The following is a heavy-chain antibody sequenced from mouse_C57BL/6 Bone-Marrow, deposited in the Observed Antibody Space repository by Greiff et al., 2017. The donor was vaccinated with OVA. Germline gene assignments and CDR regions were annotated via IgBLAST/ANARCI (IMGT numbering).Heavy chain of an antibody. J-gene: IGHJ1*03. V-gene: IGHV5-6*01. CDR3: ASTYLNYYCSSCLYWYVDV. CDR2: IRSAGSYT. D-gene: IGHD1-1*01. Sequence: EVQGVESGGDLVKPGGSLKLSCAASGFTFSSYGMSWVRQTPDQRLEWVATIRSAGSYTYYPDSVKGRFTFSRDNAKNTLYLQMSRLKSEDTAMYYCASTYLNYYCSSCLYWYVDVWGTGTTVTVSS. CDR1: GFTFSSYG.